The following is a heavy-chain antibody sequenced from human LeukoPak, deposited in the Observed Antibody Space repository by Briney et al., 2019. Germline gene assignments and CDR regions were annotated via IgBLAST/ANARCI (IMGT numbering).Heavy chain of an antibody. CDR3: ARGRAITTSLDY. D-gene: IGHD1-1*01. CDR1: GGSFSGYY. CDR2: INHSGST. V-gene: IGHV4-34*01. Sequence: SETLSLTCAVYGGSFSGYYWSWIRQPPGKGLEWIGEINHSGSTNYNPSLKSRVTISVDTSKNQFSLRLSSVTAADTAVYYCARGRAITTSLDYWGQGTLVTVSS. J-gene: IGHJ4*02.